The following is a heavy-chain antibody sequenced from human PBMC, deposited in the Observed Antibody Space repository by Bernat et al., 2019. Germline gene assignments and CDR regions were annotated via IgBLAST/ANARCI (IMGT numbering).Heavy chain of an antibody. V-gene: IGHV4-59*08. CDR1: GGSISNYY. CDR2: VSYTGST. CDR3: ARMFPPLTAYHFDS. Sequence: QVQLQESGPGLVKPSETLSLTCTVSGGSISNYYWGWVRQPPGKELEWIGYVSYTGSTHYTPHLKSRATVSLDTSDNQFSLNLSSVTAADTAVYYCARMFPPLTAYHFDSWGQGTLVTVSS. D-gene: IGHD3-10*02. J-gene: IGHJ4*02.